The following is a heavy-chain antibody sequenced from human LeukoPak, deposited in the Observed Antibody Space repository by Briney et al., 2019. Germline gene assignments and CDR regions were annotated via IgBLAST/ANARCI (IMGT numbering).Heavy chain of an antibody. D-gene: IGHD1-26*01. V-gene: IGHV4-59*01. CDR1: GGSISSYY. CDR2: IYYSGST. CDR3: ARWVIGRWERTFDY. Sequence: SETLSLTCTVSGGSISSYYWSWIRQPPGKGLEWIGYIYYSGSTNYNPSLKSRVTISVDTSKNQFSLKLSSVTAADTAVYYCARWVIGRWERTFDYWGQGTLVTVSS. J-gene: IGHJ4*02.